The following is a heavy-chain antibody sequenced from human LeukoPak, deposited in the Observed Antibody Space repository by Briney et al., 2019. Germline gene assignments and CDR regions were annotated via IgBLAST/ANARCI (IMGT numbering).Heavy chain of an antibody. CDR1: GFPCRFYW. Sequence: PGGSLRLSCAPSGFPCRFYWMRCVPQARGERGEGVSAFSATDGSAQYADSVRGRFSISRDNSKNSLYLQMNSLGDEDTAVYFCAKARVAAAGTGAFDVWGQGTMVTVSS. CDR3: AKARVAAAGTGAFDV. J-gene: IGHJ3*01. D-gene: IGHD6-13*01. V-gene: IGHV3-23*01. CDR2: FSATDGSA.